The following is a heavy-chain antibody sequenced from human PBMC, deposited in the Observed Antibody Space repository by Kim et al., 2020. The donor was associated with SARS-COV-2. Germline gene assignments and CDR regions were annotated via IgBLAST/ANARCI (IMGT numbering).Heavy chain of an antibody. CDR2: IAYDGSKR. V-gene: IGHV3-30*03. CDR1: GFNFSKFG. Sequence: GGSLRLSCEASGFNFSKFGMHWVRQAPGKGLEWVAVIAYDGSKRFSADSLKGRFTISRDNSKNTLYLQMNNLRVEDTAVYYCASLHSGYDRGNFDLWGQGTLVTVSS. D-gene: IGHD5-12*01. CDR3: ASLHSGYDRGNFDL. J-gene: IGHJ4*02.